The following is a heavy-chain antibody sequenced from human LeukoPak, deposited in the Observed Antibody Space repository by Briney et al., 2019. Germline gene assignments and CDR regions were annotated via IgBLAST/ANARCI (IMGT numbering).Heavy chain of an antibody. Sequence: GGSLSLSCAASGFTFNSYAMSWVRQAPGKGLEWVSAISGSGGSTYYADSVKGRFTISRDNSKNTLYLQMNSLRAEDTAVYYCAKGYCSSTSCYRGIRLDYWGQGTLVTVSS. V-gene: IGHV3-23*01. CDR2: ISGSGGST. D-gene: IGHD2-2*01. CDR1: GFTFNSYA. CDR3: AKGYCSSTSCYRGIRLDY. J-gene: IGHJ4*02.